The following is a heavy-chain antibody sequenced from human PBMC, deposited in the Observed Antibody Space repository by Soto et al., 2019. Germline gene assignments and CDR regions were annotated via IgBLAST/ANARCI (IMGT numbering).Heavy chain of an antibody. J-gene: IGHJ4*02. CDR1: GFSLTSRPMG. D-gene: IGHD1-1*01. CDR3: AHRLSWNNWHGGYFDY. Sequence: KESAPTRVKPTQTLTLTCTFSGFSLTSRPMGVGWIRQPPGKALEWLAFIYWDDDKRYSPSLRRRLNITQDTAGNQVGLTMTNMYPVDPATYYWAHRLSWNNWHGGYFDYWGQGALVTLSS. CDR2: IYWDDDK. V-gene: IGHV2-5*02.